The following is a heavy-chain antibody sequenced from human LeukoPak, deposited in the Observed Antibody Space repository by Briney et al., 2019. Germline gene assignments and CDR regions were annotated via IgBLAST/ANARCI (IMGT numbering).Heavy chain of an antibody. CDR2: IYYSGST. J-gene: IGHJ3*02. V-gene: IGHV4-61*08. CDR3: ASGAYCSGGSCYASDAFDI. CDR1: GGSINSGDYY. Sequence: SETLSLTCTVSGGSINSGDYYWSWIRQPPGKGLEWIGYIYYSGSTNYNPSLKSRVTISVDTSKNQFSLKLSSVTAADTAVYYCASGAYCSGGSCYASDAFDIWGQGTMVTVSS. D-gene: IGHD2-15*01.